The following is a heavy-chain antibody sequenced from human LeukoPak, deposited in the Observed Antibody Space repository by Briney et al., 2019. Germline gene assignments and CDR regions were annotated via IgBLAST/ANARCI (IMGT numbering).Heavy chain of an antibody. CDR1: GGSISSSSYY. V-gene: IGHV4-39*01. CDR2: IYYSGST. D-gene: IGHD3-9*01. J-gene: IGHJ5*02. Sequence: PSETLSLTCTVSGGSISSSSYYWGWIRQPPGKGLEWIGSIYYSGSTYYNPSLKSRVTISVDTSKNQFSLKLSSVTAADTAVYYCARQNRWLRYFDWPLLWDDWFDPWGQGTLVTVSS. CDR3: ARQNRWLRYFDWPLLWDDWFDP.